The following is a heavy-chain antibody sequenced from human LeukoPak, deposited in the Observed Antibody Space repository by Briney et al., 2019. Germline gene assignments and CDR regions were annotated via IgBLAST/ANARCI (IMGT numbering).Heavy chain of an antibody. J-gene: IGHJ4*02. V-gene: IGHV3-23*01. CDR1: GITLSNSG. CDR3: AKRGVVIRVILVGFHKEAYYFDS. Sequence: GGSLRLSCAVSGITLSNSGMSSVRQAPGKGLEWVAGISDRGGRTNYADSVKGRFTISRDNPKNTLYLQMNSLRAEDTAVYFCAKRGVVIRVILVGFHKEAYYFDSWGQGALVTVSS. D-gene: IGHD3-22*01. CDR2: ISDRGGRT.